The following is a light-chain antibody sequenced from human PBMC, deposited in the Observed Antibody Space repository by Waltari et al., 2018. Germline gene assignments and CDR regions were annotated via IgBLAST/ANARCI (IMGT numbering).Light chain of an antibody. V-gene: IGKV3-20*01. CDR3: QQYGNAPIT. CDR1: HTVNNNF. CDR2: SIS. J-gene: IGKJ5*01. Sequence: EIVLTQSPGTLSSSPGESATLSCTASHTVNNNFLAWYQQIPGQSPRLLIYSISNRAPGIPDRFRGGGSGTDFTHTISRLEPEDFAVYYCQQYGNAPITFGQGTRLDI.